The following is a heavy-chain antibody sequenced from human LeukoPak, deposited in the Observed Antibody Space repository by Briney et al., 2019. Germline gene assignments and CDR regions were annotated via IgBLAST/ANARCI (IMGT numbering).Heavy chain of an antibody. J-gene: IGHJ4*02. CDR3: ARGGAVAGTFGGDY. CDR2: IIPMSGTV. V-gene: IGHV1-69*06. CDR1: GGTFSTFG. D-gene: IGHD6-19*01. Sequence: ASVKVSCKASGGTFSTFGISWVRQAPGQGLEWMGGIIPMSGTVNYAQKFQGRVTITADKSTSTAYMELSSLRSEDTAVYYCARGGAVAGTFGGDYWGQGTLVTVSS.